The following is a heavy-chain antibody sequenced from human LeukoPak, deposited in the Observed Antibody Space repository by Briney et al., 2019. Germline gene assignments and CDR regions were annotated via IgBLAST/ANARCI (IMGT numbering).Heavy chain of an antibody. CDR3: AKVAEPGVYYFES. J-gene: IGHJ4*02. CDR2: ISYDGSNK. Sequence: PGGSLRLSCAVSGFTFSRCGMHGVRQAPGKGLEWVAFISYDGSNKYYVDSVKGRFTISRDNSENTLYLQMNSLRTEDTAVYYCAKVAEPGVYYFESWGQGTLVTVSS. V-gene: IGHV3-30*18. D-gene: IGHD3-3*01. CDR1: GFTFSRCG.